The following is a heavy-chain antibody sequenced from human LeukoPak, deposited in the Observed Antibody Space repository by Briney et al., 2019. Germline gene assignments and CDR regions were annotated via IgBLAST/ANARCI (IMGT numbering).Heavy chain of an antibody. J-gene: IGHJ3*02. Sequence: GGSLRLSCAASGFTFSDYYMSWIRQAPGKGLEWVSYISSSGSTIYYADSVKGRFTISRDNAKNSLYLQMNSLRAEDTAVYYCARDMSTGRYFDWFRRGGPDAFDIWGQGTMVTVSS. CDR1: GFTFSDYY. CDR3: ARDMSTGRYFDWFRRGGPDAFDI. V-gene: IGHV3-11*01. D-gene: IGHD3-9*01. CDR2: ISSSGSTI.